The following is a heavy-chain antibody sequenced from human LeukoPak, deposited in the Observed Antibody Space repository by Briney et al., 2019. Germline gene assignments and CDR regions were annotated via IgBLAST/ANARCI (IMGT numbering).Heavy chain of an antibody. Sequence: ASVKVSCKASGYTFTSYGISWVRQAPGQGLEWMGWISAYNGNTNYAQKLQGRVTMTSDTSTSTAYMELRSLRSDDTAVYYCARDRVGFGELLIDYWGQGTLVTVSS. CDR3: ARDRVGFGELLIDY. D-gene: IGHD3-10*01. CDR1: GYTFTSYG. CDR2: ISAYNGNT. V-gene: IGHV1-18*01. J-gene: IGHJ4*02.